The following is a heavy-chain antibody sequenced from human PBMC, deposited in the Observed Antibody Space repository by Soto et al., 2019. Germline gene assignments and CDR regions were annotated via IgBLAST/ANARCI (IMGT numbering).Heavy chain of an antibody. CDR3: ASLRWQRPWVFDY. Sequence: QVQLQQSGAGLLKPSETLSLTCAVYGGSFSGYYWSWIRQPPVKGLEWIGEINHTGGTNYNPSLKRRVAISVDTSENQFSLKLSSVTAADTAVFYCASLRWQRPWVFDYWGQANVVSVSS. CDR2: INHTGGT. D-gene: IGHD2-15*01. CDR1: GGSFSGYY. V-gene: IGHV4-34*02. J-gene: IGHJ4*02.